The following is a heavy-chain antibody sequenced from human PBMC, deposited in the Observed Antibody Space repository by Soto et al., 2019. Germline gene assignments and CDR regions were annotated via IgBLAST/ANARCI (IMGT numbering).Heavy chain of an antibody. CDR2: ITSDGGPT. CDR3: AGRISFGYGMAV. Sequence: EVQLVESGGGLVQPGGSLRLSCAASGFTFSSYAMHWVRQAPGRGLEYFSAITSDGGPTDYASSVKGRFTISSDHSKNTLCLQVGSLRAEAVAVYYWAGRISFGYGMAVWGQGTRVPVSS. D-gene: IGHD3-3*02. CDR1: GFTFSSYA. V-gene: IGHV3-64*01. J-gene: IGHJ6*02.